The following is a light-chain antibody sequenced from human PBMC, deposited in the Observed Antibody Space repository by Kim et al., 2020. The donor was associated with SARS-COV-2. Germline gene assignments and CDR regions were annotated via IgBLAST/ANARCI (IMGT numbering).Light chain of an antibody. J-gene: IGKJ1*01. V-gene: IGKV3-11*01. Sequence: EIVLTQSPATLSLSPVERATLSCRASQSVSSYLAWYQQKPGQAPRLLIYDAFNRASGIPARFTGSGSGTDFTLTISSLEPEDFAVYYCQQRSDWWTFGQGTKVDIK. CDR1: QSVSSY. CDR2: DAF. CDR3: QQRSDWWT.